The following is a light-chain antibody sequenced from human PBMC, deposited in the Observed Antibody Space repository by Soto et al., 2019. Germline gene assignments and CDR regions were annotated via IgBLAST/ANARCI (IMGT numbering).Light chain of an antibody. J-gene: IGLJ2*01. Sequence: QLVLTQSPSASASLGASVKLTCTLSSGHSNYAIAWHQQQPEQGPRYLMKLNSDGSHNKGDGIPDRFSGSSSGAERHLTISSLQSEDEAAYYCQTWGTAIHDVVFGGGTKLTVL. CDR2: LNSDGSH. V-gene: IGLV4-69*01. CDR1: SGHSNYA. CDR3: QTWGTAIHDVV.